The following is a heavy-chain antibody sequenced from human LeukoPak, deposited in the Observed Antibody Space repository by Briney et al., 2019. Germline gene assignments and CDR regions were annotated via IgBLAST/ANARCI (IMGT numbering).Heavy chain of an antibody. J-gene: IGHJ4*02. Sequence: GRSLRLSCAASGCTFSSYAMHWVRQAPGKGLEWVAVISYDGSNKYYADSVKGRFTISRDNSKNTLYLQMNSLRAEDTAVYYCARIRVGYDSSGSSGDYWGQGTLVTVSS. CDR3: ARIRVGYDSSGSSGDY. CDR2: ISYDGSNK. D-gene: IGHD3-22*01. V-gene: IGHV3-30-3*01. CDR1: GCTFSSYA.